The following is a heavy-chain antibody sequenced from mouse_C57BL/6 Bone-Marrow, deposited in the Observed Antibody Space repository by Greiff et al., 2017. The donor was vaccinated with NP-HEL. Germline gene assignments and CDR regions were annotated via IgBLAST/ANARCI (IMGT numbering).Heavy chain of an antibody. Sequence: VQLQQPGAELVRPGTSVKLSCKASGYTFTSYWMHWVRQRPGQGLEWIGVIDPSDSYTNYTHKFKGKATLTVDTSSSTAYMQLSSLTSEDSAVYYCARIIYRLAMDYWGQGTSVTVSS. D-gene: IGHD1-2*01. CDR2: IDPSDSYT. J-gene: IGHJ4*01. CDR3: ARIIYRLAMDY. V-gene: IGHV1-59*01. CDR1: GYTFTSYW.